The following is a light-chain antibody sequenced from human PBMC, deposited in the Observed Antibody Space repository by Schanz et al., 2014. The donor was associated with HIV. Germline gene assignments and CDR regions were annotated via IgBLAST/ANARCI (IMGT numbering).Light chain of an antibody. J-gene: IGKJ1*01. V-gene: IGKV3-20*01. Sequence: EIVLTQSPGTLSLSPGERATLSCRASQMFISSYLAWYQQKPGQAPRLLIYGASSRATGIPDRFSGSGSGTDFTLTISRLEPEDFAVYYCQQYGNSPPTCGQGTKVEIK. CDR3: QQYGNSPPT. CDR1: QMFISSY. CDR2: GAS.